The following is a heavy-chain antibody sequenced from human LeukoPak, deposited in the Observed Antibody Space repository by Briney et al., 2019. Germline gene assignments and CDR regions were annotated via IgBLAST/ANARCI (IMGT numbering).Heavy chain of an antibody. CDR2: VYHSGST. Sequence: SETLSLTCTVSGGSIGSYYWSWIRQPPGKGLEWIGTVYHSGSTYYNPSLRSRVTISVETSKNQFSLKVRSMTAADTAVYYCARVPGVYYDRLTGYGSGWFDPWGQGTLVTVSS. V-gene: IGHV4-59*08. CDR1: GGSIGSYY. CDR3: ARVPGVYYDRLTGYGSGWFDP. J-gene: IGHJ5*02. D-gene: IGHD3-9*01.